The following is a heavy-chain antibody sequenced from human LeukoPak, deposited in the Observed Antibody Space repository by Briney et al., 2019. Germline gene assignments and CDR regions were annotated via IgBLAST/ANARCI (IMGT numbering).Heavy chain of an antibody. V-gene: IGHV1-18*01. D-gene: IGHD2-2*01. CDR2: ISAYNGNT. Sequence: ASVKVSCKASGYTFTSYGISWVRQAPGQGLEWMGWISAYNGNTNFVQQLQGRFTMTTDTSTSTAYMELRSLRSDDTAVYYCARDRPGGYCSSTSCYLVGYYFDYWGQGTLVTVSS. J-gene: IGHJ4*02. CDR3: ARDRPGGYCSSTSCYLVGYYFDY. CDR1: GYTFTSYG.